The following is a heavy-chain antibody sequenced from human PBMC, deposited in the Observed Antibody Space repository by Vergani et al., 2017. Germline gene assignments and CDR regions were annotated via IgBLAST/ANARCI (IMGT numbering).Heavy chain of an antibody. CDR3: AREGAPTHYNWNYHPGENYYYYYGMDV. D-gene: IGHD1-7*01. CDR2: ISYDGSNK. CDR1: GFTFSSYG. V-gene: IGHV3-30*03. Sequence: QVQLVESGGGVVQPGRSLRLSCAASGFTFSSYGMHWVRQAPGKGLEWVAVISYDGSNKYYADSVKGRFTISRDNSKNTLYLQMNSLRAEDTAVYYCAREGAPTHYNWNYHPGENYYYYYGMDVWGQGTTVTVSS. J-gene: IGHJ6*02.